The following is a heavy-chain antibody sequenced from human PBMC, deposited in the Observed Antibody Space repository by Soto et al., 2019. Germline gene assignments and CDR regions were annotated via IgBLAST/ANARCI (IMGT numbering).Heavy chain of an antibody. V-gene: IGHV1-8*01. CDR1: GYTFTSYD. Sequence: ASVKVSCKASGYTFTSYDINWVRQATGQGLEWMGWMNPNSGNTGYAQKFQGRVTMTRNTSISTAYMELSSLRSEDTAVYYCARGRLWFGESYYYYGMDVRGQGTTVTVSS. J-gene: IGHJ6*02. CDR3: ARGRLWFGESYYYYGMDV. CDR2: MNPNSGNT. D-gene: IGHD3-10*01.